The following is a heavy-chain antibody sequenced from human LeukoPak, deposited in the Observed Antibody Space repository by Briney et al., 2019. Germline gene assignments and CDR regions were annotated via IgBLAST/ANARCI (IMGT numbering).Heavy chain of an antibody. CDR2: ISAYNGNT. D-gene: IGHD3-16*02. J-gene: IGHJ3*02. Sequence: ASVKVSCKASGYTFTSYGISWVRQAPGQGLEWMGWISAYNGNTNYAQKLQGRVTMTTDTSTSTAYMELSRLRSDDTAVYYCAREGANYDYVWGSYRDAFDIWGQGTMVTVSS. V-gene: IGHV1-18*01. CDR1: GYTFTSYG. CDR3: AREGANYDYVWGSYRDAFDI.